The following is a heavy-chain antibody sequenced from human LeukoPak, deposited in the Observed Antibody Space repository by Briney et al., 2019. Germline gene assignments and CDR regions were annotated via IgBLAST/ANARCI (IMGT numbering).Heavy chain of an antibody. J-gene: IGHJ6*02. Sequence: GGSLRLSCAASGFTFRSFGIHWVRQAPGKGLEWVAILWYDGSYKYYADSVKGRFTISRDNSMNTLYLKMNSLRAEDTAVYYCARDVVAATETFSSGMDVWGQGTTVTVSS. D-gene: IGHD2-15*01. V-gene: IGHV3-33*01. CDR1: GFTFRSFG. CDR3: ARDVVAATETFSSGMDV. CDR2: LWYDGSYK.